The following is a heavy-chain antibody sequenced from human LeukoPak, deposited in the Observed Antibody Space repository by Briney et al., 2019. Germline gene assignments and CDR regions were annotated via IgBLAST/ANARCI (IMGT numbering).Heavy chain of an antibody. CDR2: IKQDGSEK. CDR1: GFTFSSYW. CDR3: ARGRGGLLWFGEFNS. Sequence: GGSLRLSCAASGFTFSSYWMNWVRQAPGKRLEWVANIKQDGSEKYYVDSVKGRFTISRDNANNSLYLQMNSLRAEDTAVYYCARGRGGLLWFGEFNSWGQGTLVTVSS. J-gene: IGHJ4*02. V-gene: IGHV3-7*01. D-gene: IGHD3-10*01.